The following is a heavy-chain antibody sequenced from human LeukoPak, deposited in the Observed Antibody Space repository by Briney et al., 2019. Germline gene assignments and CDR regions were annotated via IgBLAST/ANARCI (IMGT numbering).Heavy chain of an antibody. Sequence: PGGSLRLSCAASGFTFSNHWMSWVRQAPRKGPEWVANIKQDGGETYYVDSVKGRFTISRDNTKNSLYLQMSSLRAEDTALYYCVIGGGALDYWGQGTLVTVSS. CDR1: GFTFSNHW. CDR2: IKQDGGET. CDR3: VIGGGALDY. D-gene: IGHD3-10*01. J-gene: IGHJ4*02. V-gene: IGHV3-7*05.